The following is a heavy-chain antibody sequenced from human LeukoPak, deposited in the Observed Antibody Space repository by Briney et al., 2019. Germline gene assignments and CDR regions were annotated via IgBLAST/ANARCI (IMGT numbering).Heavy chain of an antibody. D-gene: IGHD5-24*01. CDR3: ARDASRWLPNQVYFDY. CDR2: ISADSGNT. J-gene: IGHJ4*02. Sequence: ASVKVSCKASGYIFSSYSISWVRQAPGQGLEWMGWISADSGNTNYAQMLQGRVTMTTDTSTSTAYMELRGLRSDDTAVYYCARDASRWLPNQVYFDYWGQGTLVTVSS. CDR1: GYIFSSYS. V-gene: IGHV1-18*01.